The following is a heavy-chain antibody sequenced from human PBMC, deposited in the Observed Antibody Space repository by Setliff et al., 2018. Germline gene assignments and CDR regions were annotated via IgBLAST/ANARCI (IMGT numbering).Heavy chain of an antibody. CDR1: GFHFRSFA. Sequence: HPGGSLRLSCTASGFHFRSFAMHWVRQSPGEGLEWVAAISYSGSDTYYADSVKGRFSISRDNSRDTLFLQMNRLRAEDTAFYYCAKVITAIGYPPFDSWGQGVLVTVSS. V-gene: IGHV3-30*04. CDR3: AKVITAIGYPPFDS. CDR2: ISYSGSDT. J-gene: IGHJ4*02. D-gene: IGHD6-13*01.